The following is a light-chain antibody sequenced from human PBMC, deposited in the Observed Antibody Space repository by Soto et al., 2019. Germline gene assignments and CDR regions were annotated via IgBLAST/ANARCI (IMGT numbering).Light chain of an antibody. CDR3: CSYAGSYSYV. CDR1: SSDVGGYNF. Sequence: QSALTQPRSVSGSPGQSVTISCTGTSSDVGGYNFVSWYQQHPGKAPKLLTYDVTKRPSWVPDRFSGSKSGHTAPLIISGLQAEDEADYYCCSYAGSYSYVFGNGTKVTVL. CDR2: DVT. J-gene: IGLJ1*01. V-gene: IGLV2-11*01.